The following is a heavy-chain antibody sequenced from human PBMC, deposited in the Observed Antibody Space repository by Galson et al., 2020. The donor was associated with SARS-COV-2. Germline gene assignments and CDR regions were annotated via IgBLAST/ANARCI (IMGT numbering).Heavy chain of an antibody. D-gene: IGHD2-2*01. CDR2: IWYDGSNK. Sequence: GGSLRLSCAASGFTFSSYGMHWVRQAPGKGLEWVAVIWYDGSNKYYADSVKGRFTISRDNSKNTLYLQMNSLRAEDTAVYYCARDQPILVPAAIELVYWGQGTLVTVSS. J-gene: IGHJ4*02. CDR1: GFTFSSYG. CDR3: ARDQPILVPAAIELVY. V-gene: IGHV3-33*01.